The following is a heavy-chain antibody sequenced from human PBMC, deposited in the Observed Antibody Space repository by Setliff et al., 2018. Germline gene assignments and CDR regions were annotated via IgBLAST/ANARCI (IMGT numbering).Heavy chain of an antibody. J-gene: IGHJ3*02. Sequence: ASVKVSCKASGGTFTSYYVHWVRQAPGQGLEWMGMINPSGGSTFYAQNFQGGVTMTRDTSTSTVYMELSSLRSDDTAVYYCARASAKYEGGAFDIWGQGTMVTVSS. CDR1: GGTFTSYY. CDR3: ARASAKYEGGAFDI. D-gene: IGHD1-26*01. CDR2: INPSGGST. V-gene: IGHV1-46*01.